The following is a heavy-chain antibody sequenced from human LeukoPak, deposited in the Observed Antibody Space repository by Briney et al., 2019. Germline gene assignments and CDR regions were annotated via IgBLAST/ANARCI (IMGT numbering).Heavy chain of an antibody. CDR1: GGTFSSYA. D-gene: IGHD6-13*01. Sequence: SVKVSCKASGGTFSSYAISWVRQAPGQGLEWMGRIIPIFGTANYAQKFQGRVTITTDESTSTAYMELSSLRPEDTAVYYCARDLRIAAAATHYYYYYYMDVWGKGTTVTVSS. V-gene: IGHV1-69*05. J-gene: IGHJ6*03. CDR2: IIPIFGTA. CDR3: ARDLRIAAAATHYYYYYYMDV.